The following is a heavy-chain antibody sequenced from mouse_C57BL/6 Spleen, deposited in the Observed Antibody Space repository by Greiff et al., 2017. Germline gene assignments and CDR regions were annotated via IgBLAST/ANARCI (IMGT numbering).Heavy chain of an antibody. CDR3: ARDGYLDY. CDR1: GYSITSGYY. V-gene: IGHV3-6*01. CDR2: ISYDGSN. Sequence: ESGPGLVKPSQSLSLTCSVTGYSITSGYYWNWIRQFPGNKLEWMGYISYDGSNNYNPSLKNRISITRDTSKNQFFLKLNSVTTEDTATYYCARDGYLDYWGQGTTLTVSS. J-gene: IGHJ2*01.